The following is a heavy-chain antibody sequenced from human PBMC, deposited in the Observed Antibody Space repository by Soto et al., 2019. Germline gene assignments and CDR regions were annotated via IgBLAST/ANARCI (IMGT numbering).Heavy chain of an antibody. Sequence: PVGSLRLSCAASGFTFSSYGMHWVRQAPGKGLEWVAVISYDGSNKYYADSVKGRFTISRDNSKNTLYLQMNSLRAEDTAVYYCAKAGDGYSGYDQSYFDYWGQGTLVTVSS. V-gene: IGHV3-30*18. J-gene: IGHJ4*02. CDR3: AKAGDGYSGYDQSYFDY. CDR2: ISYDGSNK. D-gene: IGHD5-12*01. CDR1: GFTFSSYG.